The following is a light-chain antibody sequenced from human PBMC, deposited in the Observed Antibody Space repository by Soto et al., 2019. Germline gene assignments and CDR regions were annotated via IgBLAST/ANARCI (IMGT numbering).Light chain of an antibody. V-gene: IGLV2-11*01. CDR3: CSYAGSYTFHV. Sequence: QSALTQPRSVSGSPGQSVTIYCTGTSSDVGGYNYVSWYQQHPGKAPKLMIYDVSKRPSGVPDRFSGSKSGNTASLTISGLQAEDEADYYCCSYAGSYTFHVFGTGTKVTVL. CDR1: SSDVGGYNY. J-gene: IGLJ1*01. CDR2: DVS.